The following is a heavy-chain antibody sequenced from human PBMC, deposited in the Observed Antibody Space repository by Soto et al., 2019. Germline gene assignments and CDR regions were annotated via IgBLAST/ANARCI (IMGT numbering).Heavy chain of an antibody. CDR2: ISGYSGDT. D-gene: IGHD6-6*01. V-gene: IGHV1-18*01. CDR1: GYTFTIYG. Sequence: ASVKVSCKTSGYTFTIYGISWVRQAPGQGLEWMGWISGYSGDTNYAQRLQGRVTMTTDTSTSTAYMELRSLKSDDTATYYCARVGSSSSPGDFWGQGTLVTVSS. J-gene: IGHJ4*02. CDR3: ARVGSSSSPGDF.